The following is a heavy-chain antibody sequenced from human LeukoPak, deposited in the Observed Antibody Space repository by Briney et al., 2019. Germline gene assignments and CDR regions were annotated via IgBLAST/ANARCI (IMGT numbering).Heavy chain of an antibody. CDR1: GYTLTELS. CDR2: FDPEDGET. J-gene: IGHJ4*02. D-gene: IGHD6-19*01. CDR3: ATPHYKWLVRGYYFDY. V-gene: IGHV1-24*01. Sequence: ASVKVSRKVSGYTLTELSMHWVRQAPGKGLEWMGGFDPEDGETIYAQKFQGRVTMTEDTSIDTAYMELSSLRSEDTAVYYCATPHYKWLVRGYYFDYWGQGTLVTVSS.